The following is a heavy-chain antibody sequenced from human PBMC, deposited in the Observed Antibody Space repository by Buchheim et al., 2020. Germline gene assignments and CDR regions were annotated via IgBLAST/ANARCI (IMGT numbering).Heavy chain of an antibody. D-gene: IGHD1-26*01. CDR2: ISSSSSYI. J-gene: IGHJ4*02. CDR3: ARDPGYSGSYIDY. V-gene: IGHV3-21*01. Sequence: EVQLVESGGGLVKPGGSLRLSCAASGFTFSSYSMNWVRQAPGKGLEWVSSISSSSSYIYYADSVKGRFTISSDNAKNSPHLQMNSLRAEDTAVYYCARDPGYSGSYIDYWGQGTL. CDR1: GFTFSSYS.